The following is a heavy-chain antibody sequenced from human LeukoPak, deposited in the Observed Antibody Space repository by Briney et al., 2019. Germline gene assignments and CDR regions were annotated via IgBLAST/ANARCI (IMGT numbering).Heavy chain of an antibody. Sequence: SVKVSCKASGSTFSSYAISWVRQAPGQGLEWMGGIIPMFGSPNYAQKFQGRVTITAESSTTTVHLELSSLRPEDTAVYYCARGEGSALQRVIHDFYYYMDVWGKGTPVTISS. CDR1: GSTFSSYA. D-gene: IGHD5-18*01. V-gene: IGHV1-69*01. J-gene: IGHJ6*03. CDR2: IIPMFGSP. CDR3: ARGEGSALQRVIHDFYYYMDV.